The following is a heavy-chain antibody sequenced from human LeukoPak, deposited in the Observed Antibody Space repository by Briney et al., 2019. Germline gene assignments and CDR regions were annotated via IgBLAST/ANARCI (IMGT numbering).Heavy chain of an antibody. D-gene: IGHD5-18*01. CDR3: VKGLDTAMAYFDY. Sequence: GGSLRLSCSASGFTFSSYAMHWVRQAPGKGLEYVSSIGSNGGRTYYADSVKGRFTISRDNSKNTPYLQMSSLRAEDTAVYYCVKGLDTAMAYFDYWGQGTLVTVSS. V-gene: IGHV3-64D*09. CDR2: IGSNGGRT. J-gene: IGHJ4*02. CDR1: GFTFSSYA.